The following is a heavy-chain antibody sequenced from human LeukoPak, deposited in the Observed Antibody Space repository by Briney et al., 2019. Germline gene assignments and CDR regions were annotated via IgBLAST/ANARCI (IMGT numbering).Heavy chain of an antibody. Sequence: ASVKVSCKASGYTFTGYYMHWARQAPGQGLEWMGRISAYNGNTNYAQKLQGRVTTTTDTSTSTAYMELRSLRSDDTAVYYCARIAWADYWGQGTLVTVSS. CDR1: GYTFTGYY. CDR2: ISAYNGNT. J-gene: IGHJ4*02. D-gene: IGHD3-22*01. V-gene: IGHV1-18*04. CDR3: ARIAWADY.